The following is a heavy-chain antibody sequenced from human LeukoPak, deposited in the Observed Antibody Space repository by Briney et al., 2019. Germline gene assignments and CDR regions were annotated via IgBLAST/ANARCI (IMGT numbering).Heavy chain of an antibody. D-gene: IGHD5-18*01. V-gene: IGHV4-59*01. J-gene: IGHJ4*02. Sequence: PSETLPLTCTVSGGSISSYYWSWIRQPPGKGLEWIGYIYYSGSTNYNPSLKSRVTISVDTSKNQFSLKLSSVTAADTAVYYCARRSRWLPFDYWGQGTLVTVSS. CDR2: IYYSGST. CDR3: ARRSRWLPFDY. CDR1: GGSISSYY.